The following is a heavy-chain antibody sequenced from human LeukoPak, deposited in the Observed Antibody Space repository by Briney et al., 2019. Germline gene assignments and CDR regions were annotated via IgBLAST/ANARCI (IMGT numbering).Heavy chain of an antibody. CDR3: ARVVGDYYDSSGLDY. D-gene: IGHD3-22*01. CDR1: GGSISSSSYY. J-gene: IGHJ4*02. Sequence: SETLSLTCTVSGGSISSSSYYWGWIRQPPGKGLEWIGSIYYSGSTYYNPSLKSRVTISVDTSENQFSLKLSSVTAADTAVYYCARVVGDYYDSSGLDYWGQGTLVTVSS. V-gene: IGHV4-39*01. CDR2: IYYSGST.